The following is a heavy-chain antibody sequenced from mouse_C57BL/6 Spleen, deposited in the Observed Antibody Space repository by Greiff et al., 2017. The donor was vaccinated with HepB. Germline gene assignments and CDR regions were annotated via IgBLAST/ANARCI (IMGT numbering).Heavy chain of an antibody. CDR1: GYTFTSYW. CDR3: ARKLGYFDY. J-gene: IGHJ2*01. D-gene: IGHD4-1*01. V-gene: IGHV1-55*01. Sequence: QVHVKQPGAELVKPGASVKMSCKASGYTFTSYWITWVKQRPGQGLEWIGDIYPGSGSTNYNEKFKSKATLTVDTSSSTAYMQLSSLTSEDSAVYYCARKLGYFDYWGQGTTLTASS. CDR2: IYPGSGST.